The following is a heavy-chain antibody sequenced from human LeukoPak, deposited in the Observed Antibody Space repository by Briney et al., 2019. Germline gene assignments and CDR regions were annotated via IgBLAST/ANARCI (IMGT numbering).Heavy chain of an antibody. D-gene: IGHD3-16*01. CDR3: AKDLWGGYDFDY. J-gene: IGHJ4*02. CDR1: GFTFSSYA. CDR2: ISGSGGST. V-gene: IGHV3-23*01. Sequence: GGSLRPSCAASGFTFSSYAMSWVRQAPGKGLEWASAISGSGGSTYYADSVKGRFTISRDNSKNTLYLQMNSLRAEDTAVYYCAKDLWGGYDFDYWGRGTLVTVSS.